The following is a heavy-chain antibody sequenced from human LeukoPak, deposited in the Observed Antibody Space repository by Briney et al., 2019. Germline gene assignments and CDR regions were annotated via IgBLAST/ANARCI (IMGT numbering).Heavy chain of an antibody. CDR2: IYYSGST. D-gene: IGHD2-2*01. Sequence: SETLSLTCTVSGGSISSGGYYWSWIRQHPGKGLEWIGYIYYSGSTYYNPSLKSRVTISVDTSKNQFSLKLSSVTAADTAVYYCARVRTRDQQTFDPWGQGTLVTVSS. V-gene: IGHV4-31*03. CDR3: ARVRTRDQQTFDP. J-gene: IGHJ5*02. CDR1: GGSISSGGYY.